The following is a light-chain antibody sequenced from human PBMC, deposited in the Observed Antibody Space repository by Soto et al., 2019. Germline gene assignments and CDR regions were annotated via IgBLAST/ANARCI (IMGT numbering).Light chain of an antibody. Sequence: DIVMTQSPDSLAVSLGDRATINCKSSQSLLYSSNNKNYLAWYQQKPGQPPNLLIYWASTRESGVPDRFSGSGSGTDFTLTISSLQAEDVAVYYCQQYYSPPWTFGQGTKVEIK. J-gene: IGKJ1*01. CDR1: QSLLYSSNNKNY. CDR2: WAS. V-gene: IGKV4-1*01. CDR3: QQYYSPPWT.